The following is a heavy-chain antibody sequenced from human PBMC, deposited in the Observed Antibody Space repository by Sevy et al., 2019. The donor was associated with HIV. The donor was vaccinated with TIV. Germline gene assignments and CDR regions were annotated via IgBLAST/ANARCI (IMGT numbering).Heavy chain of an antibody. CDR1: GGSISSYY. V-gene: IGHV4-59*13. CDR2: IYYSGGT. J-gene: IGHJ6*01. CDR3: ARAEDSRGAGGYYYYGMDV. D-gene: IGHD3-22*01. Sequence: SETLSLTCTVSGGSISSYYWSWIRQPPGKGLEWIGYIYYSGGTNYNPSLKSRVTISVDTSKNQFSLKLSSVTAADPAVYYCARAEDSRGAGGYYYYGMDVWGQGTTVTVSS.